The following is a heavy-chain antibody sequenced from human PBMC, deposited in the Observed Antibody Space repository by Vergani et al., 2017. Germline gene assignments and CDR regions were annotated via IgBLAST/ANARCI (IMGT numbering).Heavy chain of an antibody. CDR3: ARELPITMVRGVWPDY. D-gene: IGHD3-10*01. CDR2: INPNSGGT. J-gene: IGHJ4*02. CDR1: GYTFTGYY. V-gene: IGHV1-2*02. Sequence: QVQLVQSGAEVKKPGASVKVSCKASGYTFTGYYMHWVRQAPGQGLEWMGWINPNSGGTNYAQKFQGRVTMTRDTSISTAYMELSRLRSDDTAVYYCARELPITMVRGVWPDYWGQGTLVTVSS.